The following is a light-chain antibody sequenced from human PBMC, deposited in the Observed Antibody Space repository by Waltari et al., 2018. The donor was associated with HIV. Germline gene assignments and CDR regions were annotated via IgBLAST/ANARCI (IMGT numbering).Light chain of an antibody. Sequence: QSALTQPPSASGSPGQSVTISCTGTSSDVGGYNYVSWYQQHPGKAPKLIIYQVNKRPLGVPDRFSGTESGIMASLTVSGLQAEDAADYYGSSFAGSNNLMVFGGGTKLTVL. CDR3: SSFAGSNNLMV. V-gene: IGLV2-8*01. CDR1: SSDVGGYNY. CDR2: QVN. J-gene: IGLJ2*01.